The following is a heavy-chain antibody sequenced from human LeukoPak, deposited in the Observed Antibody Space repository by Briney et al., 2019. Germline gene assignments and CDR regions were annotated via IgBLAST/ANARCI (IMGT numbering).Heavy chain of an antibody. CDR2: IRYDGSNK. CDR3: ARGIVGANAY. CDR1: GFTFSSYG. D-gene: IGHD1-26*01. Sequence: GGSLRLSCAASGFTFSSYGMHWVRQAPGKGLEWVAFIRYDGSNKYYADSVKGRFTISRDNAKNMLYLQMNSLRAEDTAVYYCARGIVGANAYWGQGTLVTVSS. J-gene: IGHJ4*02. V-gene: IGHV3-30*02.